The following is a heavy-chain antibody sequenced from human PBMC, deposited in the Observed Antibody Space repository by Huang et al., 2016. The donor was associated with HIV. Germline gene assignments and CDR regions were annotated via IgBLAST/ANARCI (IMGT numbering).Heavy chain of an antibody. CDR3: AKVPTVVTFH. CDR2: ISGSGDMT. J-gene: IGHJ4*02. D-gene: IGHD2-21*02. CDR1: RFTFSTYA. V-gene: IGHV3-23*01. Sequence: DVQLLESGGDFVQPGGSLRLSCAASRFTFSTYAMSWVRQAPGKGLDGVSTISGSGDMTYYADPVKGRFTISRDNSKNTLFLQMNSLRAEDTAVYYCAKVPTVVTFHWGQGTLVTVSS.